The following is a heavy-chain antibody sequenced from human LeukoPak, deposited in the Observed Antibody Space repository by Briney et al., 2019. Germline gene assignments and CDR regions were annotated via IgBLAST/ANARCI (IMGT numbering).Heavy chain of an antibody. V-gene: IGHV1-18*01. Sequence: ASVRVSCKASGYTFTGYGITWVRQAPGQGLEWMGWISTYNGKTDYAQKLQGRVTMTTDRSTSTAYMELRSLRSDDTAVYYRARTYGDYDGSYWYFDLWGRGTLVTVSS. CDR3: ARTYGDYDGSYWYFDL. CDR1: GYTFTGYG. J-gene: IGHJ2*01. D-gene: IGHD4-17*01. CDR2: ISTYNGKT.